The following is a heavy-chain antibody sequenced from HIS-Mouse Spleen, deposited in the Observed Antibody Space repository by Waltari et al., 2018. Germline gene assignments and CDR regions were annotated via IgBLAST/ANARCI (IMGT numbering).Heavy chain of an antibody. CDR1: GGPLSSSS. J-gene: IGHJ4*02. V-gene: IGHV4-4*07. CDR3: ARGMAQNSSGYYYVY. CDR2: IYTSGST. D-gene: IGHD3-22*01. Sequence: QVQLQESGPGLVKPSETLSLTCTVSGGPLSSSSWSGIRQPAGKGLEWIGRIYTSGSTNYNPSLKSRVTMSVDTSKNQFSLKLSSVTAADTAVYYCARGMAQNSSGYYYVYWGQGTLVTVSS.